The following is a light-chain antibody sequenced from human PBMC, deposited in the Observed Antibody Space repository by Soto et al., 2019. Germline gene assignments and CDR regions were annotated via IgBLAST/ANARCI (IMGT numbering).Light chain of an antibody. CDR1: QSVSSN. J-gene: IGKJ1*01. CDR2: GAS. CDR3: QQYNNWPRT. Sequence: EIVMTQSPASLSVSPGERATLSCRASQSVSSNLAWNQQKPGQAPRLLIYGASTGATGVPARFSGSGSGTDFTLNISSLQSEDFAVYYCQQYNNWPRTFGQGTKVEIK. V-gene: IGKV3-15*01.